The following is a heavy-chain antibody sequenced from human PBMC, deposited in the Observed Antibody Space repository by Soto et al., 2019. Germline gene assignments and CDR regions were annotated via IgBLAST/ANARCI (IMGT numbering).Heavy chain of an antibody. CDR2: INAYNGNT. Sequence: QVQLVQSGGEVKKPGASVKVSCKAAGYTFTSYGISWVRQAPGQGLEWMGGINAYNGNTNYAQKVQGRVTMTTDTATSTAYMELRSLRSDDTAVYYCARDVGYGLIDGWGQGTLVTVSS. CDR3: ARDVGYGLIDG. J-gene: IGHJ4*02. D-gene: IGHD5-18*01. CDR1: GYTFTSYG. V-gene: IGHV1-18*01.